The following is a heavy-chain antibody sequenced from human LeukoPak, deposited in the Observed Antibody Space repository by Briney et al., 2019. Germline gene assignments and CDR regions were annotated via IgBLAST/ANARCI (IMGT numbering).Heavy chain of an antibody. CDR1: GYTFNSYG. CDR3: ARVWSGYYLPDY. CDR2: ISANNGNT. V-gene: IGHV1-18*01. J-gene: IGHJ4*02. D-gene: IGHD3-3*01. Sequence: ASVKVSCKASGYTFNSYGLGWVRQAPGQALEWMGWISANNGNTNIAQKFQGRVTMTPDTSTNTAYMELRSLRSDDTAVYYCARVWSGYYLPDYWGQGTLVTVSS.